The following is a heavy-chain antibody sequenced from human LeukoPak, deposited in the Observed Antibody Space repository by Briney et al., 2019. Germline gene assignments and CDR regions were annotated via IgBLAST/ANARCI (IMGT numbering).Heavy chain of an antibody. V-gene: IGHV4-30-4*01. D-gene: IGHD4-17*01. Sequence: SETLSLTCTVSGGSISSGDYYWSWIRQPPGKGLGWIGYIYYSGSTYYNPSLKSRVTISVDTSKNQFSLKLSSVTAADTAVYYCATLYGDYERWFDPWGQGTLVTVSS. CDR1: GGSISSGDYY. CDR2: IYYSGST. J-gene: IGHJ5*02. CDR3: ATLYGDYERWFDP.